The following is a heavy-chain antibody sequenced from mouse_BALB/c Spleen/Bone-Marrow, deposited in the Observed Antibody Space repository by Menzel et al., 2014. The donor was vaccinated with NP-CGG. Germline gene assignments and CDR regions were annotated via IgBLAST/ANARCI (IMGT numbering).Heavy chain of an antibody. CDR3: ARRGYAMDY. Sequence: VQLKESGPDLEKPGASVKISCKASGYSFTGYNMDWVKQSNGKSLEWIGNIDPYSGTTNYNQKFKDKATLTADKSSSTAYMQLSSLTSEDSAVYYCARRGYAMDYWGQGTSVTVSS. V-gene: IGHV1-39*01. CDR2: IDPYSGTT. J-gene: IGHJ4*01. CDR1: GYSFTGYN.